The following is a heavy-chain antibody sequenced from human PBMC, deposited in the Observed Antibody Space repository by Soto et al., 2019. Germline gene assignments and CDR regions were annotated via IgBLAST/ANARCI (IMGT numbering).Heavy chain of an antibody. D-gene: IGHD6-19*01. Sequence: QVQLVQSGAEVKKPGASVKVSCKASGYTFTSYDINWVRQATGQGLEWMGWMNPNSGNTGYAQKFQGRVTMTRNTSISPAYMELSSLRSEDTAVYYCASSRVAGTYNWFDPWGQGTLVTVSS. CDR2: MNPNSGNT. CDR3: ASSRVAGTYNWFDP. V-gene: IGHV1-8*01. J-gene: IGHJ5*02. CDR1: GYTFTSYD.